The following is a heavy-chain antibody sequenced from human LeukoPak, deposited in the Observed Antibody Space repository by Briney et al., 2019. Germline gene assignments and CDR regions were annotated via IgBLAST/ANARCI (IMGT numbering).Heavy chain of an antibody. CDR2: IYYSGST. Sequence: SETLSLTCTVSGGSISSISYYWGWIRQPPGKGLEWIGSIYYSGSTYYNPSLKSRVTISVDTSKNQFSLNLNSVTAADTAVYFCARDEGSAYPFDYWGQGTLVTVSS. D-gene: IGHD3-22*01. CDR3: ARDEGSAYPFDY. CDR1: GGSISSISYY. V-gene: IGHV4-39*07. J-gene: IGHJ4*02.